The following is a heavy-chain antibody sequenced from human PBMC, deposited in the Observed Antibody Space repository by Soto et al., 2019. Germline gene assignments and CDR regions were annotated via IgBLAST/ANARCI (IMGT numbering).Heavy chain of an antibody. CDR3: AKDRGVTYYQGHFDY. Sequence: QVQLVESGGGVVQPGRSLRLSCAASGFTFSNYGMHWVRHAPGKGLEWVAVMSNDGANKYYADSVHGRFSISRDNSENTLYLQMNSLRPEDTAVYYCAKDRGVTYYQGHFDYWGQGTLVTVSS. V-gene: IGHV3-30*18. CDR2: MSNDGANK. D-gene: IGHD2-8*02. J-gene: IGHJ4*02. CDR1: GFTFSNYG.